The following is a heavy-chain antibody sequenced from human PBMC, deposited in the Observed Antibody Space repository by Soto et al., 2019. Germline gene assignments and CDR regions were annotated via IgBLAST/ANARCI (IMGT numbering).Heavy chain of an antibody. CDR3: ARDRVGDTAPSWGMDV. D-gene: IGHD5-18*01. Sequence: SETLSLTCTVSSGSISSYYWSWIRQPPGKGLEWIGYIYYSGSTNYNPSLKSRVTISVDTSKNQFSLKLSSVTAADTAVYYCARDRVGDTAPSWGMDVWGQGTTVTVSS. J-gene: IGHJ6*02. CDR1: SGSISSYY. V-gene: IGHV4-59*01. CDR2: IYYSGST.